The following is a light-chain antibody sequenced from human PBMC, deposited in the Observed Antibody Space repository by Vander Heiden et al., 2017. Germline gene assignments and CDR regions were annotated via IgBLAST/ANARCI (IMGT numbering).Light chain of an antibody. CDR3: RSYTSRTGVL. CDR2: DVI. V-gene: IGLV2-14*03. CDR1: SSDIGNYNF. J-gene: IGLJ3*02. Sequence: QSALTQPASVSGSPRQSITISCTGTSSDIGNYNFVSCYQHHPGISPKLIIYDVIHRAAGVSNRFAGSKSGYAASLTICGLQADDEAYYCGRSYTSRTGVLFGGGTKLTVL.